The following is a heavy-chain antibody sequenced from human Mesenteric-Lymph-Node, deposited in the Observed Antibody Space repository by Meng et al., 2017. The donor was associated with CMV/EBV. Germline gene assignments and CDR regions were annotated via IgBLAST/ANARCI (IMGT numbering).Heavy chain of an antibody. CDR3: ARALAAAGTFWFDP. CDR2: IYSGGST. V-gene: IGHV3-53*04. CDR1: GFTVSSNY. Sequence: CAASGFTVSSNYMSWVRQAPGKGLEWVSVIYSGGSTYYADSVKGRFTISRHNSKNTLYLQMNSLRAEDTAVYYCARALAAAGTFWFDPWGQGTLVTVSS. J-gene: IGHJ5*02. D-gene: IGHD6-13*01.